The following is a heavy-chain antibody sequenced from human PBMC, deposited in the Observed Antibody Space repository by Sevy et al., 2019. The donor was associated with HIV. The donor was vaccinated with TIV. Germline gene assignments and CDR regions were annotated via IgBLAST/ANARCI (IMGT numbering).Heavy chain of an antibody. CDR2: ISGSGGST. CDR3: AKSPIAAAGREFDY. CDR1: GFTFSSYA. V-gene: IGHV3-23*01. D-gene: IGHD6-13*01. Sequence: GGSLRLSCAASGFTFSSYAMSWVRQAPGKGLEWVSAISGSGGSTYYADSEKGRFTISRDNSKNTLYMQMSSLRAEDTAVYYRAKSPIAAAGREFDYWGQGTLVTVSS. J-gene: IGHJ4*02.